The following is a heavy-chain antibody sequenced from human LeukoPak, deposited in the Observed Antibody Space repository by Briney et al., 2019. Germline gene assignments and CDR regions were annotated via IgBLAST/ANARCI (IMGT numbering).Heavy chain of an antibody. D-gene: IGHD3-16*01. J-gene: IGHJ4*02. CDR1: GGSISTNNR. CDR2: IYHTGST. V-gene: IGHV4-4*02. CDR3: AKSGDYLWDY. Sequence: PSGTLSLTCAVSGGSISTNNRWSWVRQPPGKGLEWIGEIYHTGSTNYSPSLRSRVTMSIDKSNNQFSLNLNSVTAADTAVYYCAKSGDYLWDYWGQGTLVTVSS.